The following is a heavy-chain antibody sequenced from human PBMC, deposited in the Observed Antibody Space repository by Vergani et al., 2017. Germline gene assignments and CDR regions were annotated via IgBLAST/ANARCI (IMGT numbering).Heavy chain of an antibody. Sequence: EVQLLESGGGLVQPGGSLRLSCAASEFTFSSYAMSWVRQAPGKGLEWVSAISGSGGSTYYADSVKGRFTISRDNSKNTLYLQMNSLRAEDTALYYCAKGLEMATTELDYWGQGTLVTVSS. V-gene: IGHV3-23*01. CDR2: ISGSGGST. J-gene: IGHJ4*02. CDR1: EFTFSSYA. CDR3: AKGLEMATTELDY. D-gene: IGHD5-24*01.